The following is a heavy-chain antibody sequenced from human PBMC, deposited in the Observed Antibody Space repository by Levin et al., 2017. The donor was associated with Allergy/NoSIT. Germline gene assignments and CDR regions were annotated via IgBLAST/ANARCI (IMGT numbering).Heavy chain of an antibody. J-gene: IGHJ6*02. Sequence: LSLTCAVSGFTFSSHGFHWVRQAPGKGLEWVAVIWYDGSKKYYTDSVKGRFTISRDNSKNTLYLQMNSLRAEDTAVYYCARDPQSSMDVWGQGTTVTVSS. D-gene: IGHD6-6*01. CDR2: IWYDGSKK. V-gene: IGHV3-33*01. CDR1: GFTFSSHG. CDR3: ARDPQSSMDV.